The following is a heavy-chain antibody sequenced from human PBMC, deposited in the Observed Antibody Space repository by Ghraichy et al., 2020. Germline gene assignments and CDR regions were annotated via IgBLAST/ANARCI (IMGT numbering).Heavy chain of an antibody. CDR2: INSGGVA. J-gene: IGHJ4*02. Sequence: GGSLRLSCAASEFTFSSYGMSWVRQAPGKGLEWVSAINSGGVAYYADSVKGRFTISRDNSKNTLYLQMNSLRVEDTAVYYCAKKRGEWFNEFYFDNWGQGTLVTVSS. D-gene: IGHD3-3*01. CDR3: AKKRGEWFNEFYFDN. CDR1: EFTFSSYG. V-gene: IGHV3-23*01.